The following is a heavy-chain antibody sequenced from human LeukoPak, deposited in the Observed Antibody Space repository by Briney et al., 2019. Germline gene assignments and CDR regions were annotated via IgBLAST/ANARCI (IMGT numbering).Heavy chain of an antibody. CDR2: IYYGGST. CDR1: GGSISSYD. CDR3: ASSPRLTTSWFLFDS. D-gene: IGHD2-2*01. J-gene: IGHJ5*01. Sequence: SETLSLTCTVSGGSISSYDWSWIRQPPGKGLEWVGYIYYGGSTNYNPSLKTRLHLSVDTSKNRFSLKLSSVTAADTAVYYCASSPRLTTSWFLFDSWGHGTLVTVSS. V-gene: IGHV4-59*08.